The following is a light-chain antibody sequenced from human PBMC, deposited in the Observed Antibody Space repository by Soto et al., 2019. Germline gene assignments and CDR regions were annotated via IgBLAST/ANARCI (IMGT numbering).Light chain of an antibody. CDR3: QQSPSTPQT. CDR2: VAS. J-gene: IGKJ4*01. V-gene: IGKV1-39*01. CDR1: QSISSY. Sequence: DIQMTQSPSSLSASVGDRVTITCRASQSISSYLSWYQQKPGEAPKLLINVASTLQSGVPSRFSGSGSGTDFTLAISSMQTADSAHYYCQQSPSTPQTFGGGTKVDIK.